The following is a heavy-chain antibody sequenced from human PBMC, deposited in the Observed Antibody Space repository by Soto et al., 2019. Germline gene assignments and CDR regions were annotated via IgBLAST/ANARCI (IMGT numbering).Heavy chain of an antibody. D-gene: IGHD1-26*01. Sequence: QVRLVQSGPEVKKPGASVKVSCKTSGYAFPHYVINWVRQAPGHGLEWMGFSTHTGNTNYAQKFQGRVVLTTDTSTSTAYMEVTSLRSDDTAVYYCARSGEHPLDYWGQGTPVTVSS. CDR1: GYAFPHYV. CDR3: ARSGEHPLDY. V-gene: IGHV1-18*01. CDR2: STHTGNT. J-gene: IGHJ4*02.